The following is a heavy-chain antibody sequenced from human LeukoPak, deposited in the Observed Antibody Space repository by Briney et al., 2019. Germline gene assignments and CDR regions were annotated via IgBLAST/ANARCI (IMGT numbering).Heavy chain of an antibody. Sequence: GGSLRLSCAVSGFSFNTYWMSWVRQALGKGLEWVANIKQDGSEKHYADSVKGRFAISRDNAKNSLYLQMNSLRAEDTAVYYCVRGGWSVDYWGQGTLVTVSS. J-gene: IGHJ4*02. V-gene: IGHV3-7*01. CDR2: IKQDGSEK. CDR3: VRGGWSVDY. CDR1: GFSFNTYW. D-gene: IGHD6-19*01.